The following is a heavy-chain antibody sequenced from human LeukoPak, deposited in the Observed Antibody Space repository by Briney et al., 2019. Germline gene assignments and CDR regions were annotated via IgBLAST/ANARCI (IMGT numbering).Heavy chain of an antibody. V-gene: IGHV1-8*01. CDR3: LRRISALGTGFLFDP. CDR2: MNSNNGDK. J-gene: IGHJ5*02. CDR1: GYTFSNYV. D-gene: IGHD6-6*01. Sequence: GAAVTVSYTTSGYTFSNYVINWVRQVAGQGPEWMGWMNSNNGDKDYPQMFQDRVTITMNTAIDTAYLELNSLTSKAQAVAYRLRRISALGTGFLFDPWGQGTQLTVSS.